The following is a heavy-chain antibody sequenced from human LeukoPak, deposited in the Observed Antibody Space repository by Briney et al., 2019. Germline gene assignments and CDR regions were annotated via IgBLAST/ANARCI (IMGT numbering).Heavy chain of an antibody. CDR3: ARRRGAVAGKYYFDY. V-gene: IGHV1-18*01. CDR1: GYSFTNYD. Sequence: ASVKVSCKASGYSFTNYDINWVRQAPGQGLEWMGWISAYNGNTNYAQKLQGRVTMTTDTSTSTAYMELRSLRSDDTAVYYCARRRGAVAGKYYFDYWGQGTLVTVSS. D-gene: IGHD6-19*01. J-gene: IGHJ4*02. CDR2: ISAYNGNT.